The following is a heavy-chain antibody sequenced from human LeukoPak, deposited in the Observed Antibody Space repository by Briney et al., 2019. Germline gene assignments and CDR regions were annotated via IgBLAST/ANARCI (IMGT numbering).Heavy chain of an antibody. Sequence: ASVKVSCKASGYTFTGYYMHWVRQAPGQGLEWMGYINPNGGGTNYAEKFKGRVTMTRDTSINTAYMELSRLRSDDTAVYYCARGQWLVQNYWGQGTLVTVSS. D-gene: IGHD6-19*01. CDR2: INPNGGGT. CDR3: ARGQWLVQNY. J-gene: IGHJ4*02. V-gene: IGHV1-2*02. CDR1: GYTFTGYY.